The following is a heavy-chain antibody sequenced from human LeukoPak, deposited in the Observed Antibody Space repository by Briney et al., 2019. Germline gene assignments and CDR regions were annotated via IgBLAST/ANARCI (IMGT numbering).Heavy chain of an antibody. Sequence: GGSLRLSCAASGFTFASCGMSWVRQAPGKGLEWVSFITTNGGRTSYADSVEGRFTISRDNPRNTPYMQMNSLRDEDTAVYYCAIMHGYYDGTGYWVQWGQGTLVTVSS. CDR2: ITTNGGRT. CDR3: AIMHGYYDGTGYWVQ. D-gene: IGHD3-22*01. CDR1: GFTFASCG. J-gene: IGHJ1*01. V-gene: IGHV3-23*01.